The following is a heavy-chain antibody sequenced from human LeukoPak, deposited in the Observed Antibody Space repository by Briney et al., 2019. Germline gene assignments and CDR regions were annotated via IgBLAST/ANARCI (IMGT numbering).Heavy chain of an antibody. D-gene: IGHD6-19*01. CDR3: ARENMAVPGGDC. CDR1: GFYFNTYA. CDR2: VRFDGSNT. Sequence: GGSLRLSCAASGFYFNTYAMHWVRQAPGKGLEWVAFVRFDGSNTRYADSVKGRFTISRDNAQNSLYLQMNSLRAEDTAVYYCARENMAVPGGDCWGQGTLVTVSS. J-gene: IGHJ4*02. V-gene: IGHV3-30*02.